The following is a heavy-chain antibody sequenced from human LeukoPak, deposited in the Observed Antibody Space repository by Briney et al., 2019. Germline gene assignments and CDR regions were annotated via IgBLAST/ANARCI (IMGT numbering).Heavy chain of an antibody. CDR2: ISGSGGST. CDR3: AKALRFLEWLSLDY. J-gene: IGHJ4*02. V-gene: IGHV3-23*01. D-gene: IGHD3-3*01. Sequence: PGGSLRLSCAASGFTFSSYAMSWVRQAPGKGLEWVSAISGSGGSTYYADSVKGRFTISRDNSKNTLYLQMNSLRAEDTAVYYCAKALRFLEWLSLDYWGQGTLVTVSS. CDR1: GFTFSSYA.